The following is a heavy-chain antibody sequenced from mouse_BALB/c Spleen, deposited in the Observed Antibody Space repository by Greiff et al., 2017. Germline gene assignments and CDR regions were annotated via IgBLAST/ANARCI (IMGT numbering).Heavy chain of an antibody. CDR3: ARWLPYYYAMDY. Sequence: DVQLQESGAELVKPGASVKLSCTASGFNIKDTYMHWVKQRPEQGLEWIGRIDPANGNTKYDPKFQGKATITADTSSNTAYLQLSSLTSEDTAVYYCARWLPYYYAMDYWGQGTSVTVSS. V-gene: IGHV14-3*02. D-gene: IGHD2-3*01. J-gene: IGHJ4*01. CDR1: GFNIKDTY. CDR2: IDPANGNT.